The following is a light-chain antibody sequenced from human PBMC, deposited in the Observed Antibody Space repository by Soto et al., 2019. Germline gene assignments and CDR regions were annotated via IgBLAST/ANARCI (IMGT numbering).Light chain of an antibody. Sequence: QSVLTQPPSASGTPGQTVTISCSGSSSNIGVNPVKWYQQLPGTAPKVLIYSSSQRPSGVPDRFAASKSGTSASLAISDLQSEDEADYHCEVWDANLSGPLFGGGTKVTVL. J-gene: IGLJ2*01. V-gene: IGLV1-44*01. CDR3: EVWDANLSGPL. CDR2: SSS. CDR1: SSNIGVNP.